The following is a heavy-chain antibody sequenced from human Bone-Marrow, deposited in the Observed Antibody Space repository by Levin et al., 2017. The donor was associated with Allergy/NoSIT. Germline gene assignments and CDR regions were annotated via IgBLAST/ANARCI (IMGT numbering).Heavy chain of an antibody. V-gene: IGHV3-21*01. Sequence: PGGSLRLSCAASGFTFSSYSMNWVRQAPGKGLEWVSSISSSSSYIYYADSVKGRFTISRDNAKNSLYLQMNSLRAEDTAVYYCARELRVGAAYYDYGMDVWGQGTTVTVSS. D-gene: IGHD2-15*01. CDR3: ARELRVGAAYYDYGMDV. J-gene: IGHJ6*02. CDR2: ISSSSSYI. CDR1: GFTFSSYS.